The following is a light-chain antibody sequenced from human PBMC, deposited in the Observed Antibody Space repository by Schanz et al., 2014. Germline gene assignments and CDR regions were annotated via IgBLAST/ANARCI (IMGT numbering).Light chain of an antibody. CDR1: SRDIGGYDY. CDR3: ISYRSDSTLV. Sequence: QSALTQPASVSGSPGQSITISCTGTSRDIGGYDYVSWYQQHPGKVPKLMIYDVNHRPSGVSNRFSGSKSGNTASLTISGLQAEDEDDYYCISYRSDSTLVFGGGTKLTVL. J-gene: IGLJ3*02. CDR2: DVN. V-gene: IGLV2-14*03.